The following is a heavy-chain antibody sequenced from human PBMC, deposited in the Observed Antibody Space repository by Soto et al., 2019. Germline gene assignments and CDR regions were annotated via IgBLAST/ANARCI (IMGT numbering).Heavy chain of an antibody. D-gene: IGHD1-26*01. J-gene: IGHJ6*01. V-gene: IGHV3-7*01. CDR3: SRDGIGVEGDTICCYYGMDV. CDR1: GFTFSSYS. Sequence: GGSLRLSCAASGFTFSSYSMSWVRQAPGKGLEWVSNIKQDGSGTYYVDSVKGRFTISIYNAKNTLYLQMNSLRAEDKAVYYWSRDGIGVEGDTICCYYGMDVWGQETMVTVSS. CDR2: IKQDGSGT.